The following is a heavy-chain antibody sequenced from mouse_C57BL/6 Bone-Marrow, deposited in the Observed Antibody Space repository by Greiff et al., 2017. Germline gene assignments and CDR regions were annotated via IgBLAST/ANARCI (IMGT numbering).Heavy chain of an antibody. CDR1: GFNIKDYY. Sequence: VQLQQSGAELVKPGASVKLSCTASGFNIKDYYIHWVKQRPEQGLEWIGRIDPEAGETNYAPKFQDKATITADTSSNTAYLQLSSLTSEDTAVYYFTRSLIYYGTNYWGQGTTLTVSS. CDR2: IDPEAGET. J-gene: IGHJ2*01. V-gene: IGHV14-2*01. D-gene: IGHD1-1*01. CDR3: TRSLIYYGTNY.